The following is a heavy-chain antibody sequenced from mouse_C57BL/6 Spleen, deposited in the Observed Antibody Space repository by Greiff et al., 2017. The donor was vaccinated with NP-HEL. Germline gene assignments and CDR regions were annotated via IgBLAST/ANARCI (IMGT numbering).Heavy chain of an antibody. V-gene: IGHV1-69*01. J-gene: IGHJ1*03. CDR1: GYTFTSYW. CDR3: ARRGNYVGWYFDV. D-gene: IGHD2-1*01. CDR2: IDPSDSYT. Sequence: VKLQQPGAELVMPGASVKLSCKASGYTFTSYWMHWVKQRPGQGLEWIGEIDPSDSYTNYNQKFKGKSTLTVDKSSSTAYMQLSSLTSEDSAVYYCARRGNYVGWYFDVWGTGTTVTVSS.